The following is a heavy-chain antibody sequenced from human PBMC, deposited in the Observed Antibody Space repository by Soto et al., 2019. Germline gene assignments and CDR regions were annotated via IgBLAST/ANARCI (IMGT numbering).Heavy chain of an antibody. CDR3: AGGGGPDPYYDILTGVFDY. J-gene: IGHJ4*02. Sequence: SETLSLTCTVSGGSVSSGSYYWIWIRPPPGKGLEWIGYIYYSGSANYNPSLKSRVTISVDTSKNQFSLKRSSVTAADTAVYYWAGGGGPDPYYDILTGVFDYWGQGTLVTVSS. CDR1: GGSVSSGSYY. V-gene: IGHV4-61*01. CDR2: IYYSGSA. D-gene: IGHD3-9*01.